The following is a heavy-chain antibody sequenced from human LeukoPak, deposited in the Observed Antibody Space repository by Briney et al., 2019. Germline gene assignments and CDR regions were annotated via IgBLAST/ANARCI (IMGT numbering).Heavy chain of an antibody. J-gene: IGHJ4*02. V-gene: IGHV3-74*03. D-gene: IGHD1-26*01. CDR1: GFTFSSYS. Sequence: AGGSLRLSCAASGFTFSSYSMNWVRQPPGKGLVWVSRINTGGDNIQYADSVKGRFIISRDNAKNTLYLQMNSLRAEDTAVYYCARVIVGATGSDYWGQGTLVTVSS. CDR2: INTGGDNI. CDR3: ARVIVGATGSDY.